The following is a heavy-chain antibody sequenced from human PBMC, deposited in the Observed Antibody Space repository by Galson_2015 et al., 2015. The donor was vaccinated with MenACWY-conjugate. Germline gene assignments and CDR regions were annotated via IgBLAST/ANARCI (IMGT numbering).Heavy chain of an antibody. CDR3: ARVKGIAAAGTGGWFDP. CDR2: ISSSSSTI. V-gene: IGHV3-48*02. J-gene: IGHJ5*02. CDR1: GLTFSSYS. Sequence: SLRLSCAASGLTFSSYSMNWVRQAPGKGLEWVSYISSSSSTIYYADSVKGRFTISRDNAKNSLYLQMNSLRDEDTAVYYCARVKGIAAAGTGGWFDPWGQGTLVTVSS. D-gene: IGHD6-13*01.